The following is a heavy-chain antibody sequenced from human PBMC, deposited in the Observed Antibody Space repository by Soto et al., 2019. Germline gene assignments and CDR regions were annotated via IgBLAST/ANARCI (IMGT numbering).Heavy chain of an antibody. CDR2: IYYSGST. CDR3: ARTSSDNLSVDY. CDR1: GGSISSYY. V-gene: IGHV4-59*08. Sequence: ASETLSLTCTVSGGSISSYYWSWIRQPPGKGLEWIGYIYYSGSTSYNPSLKSRVTISVDTSKKHFSLKLSSVTAADTAVYYCARTSSDNLSVDYWGQGTLVTVSS. D-gene: IGHD3-9*01. J-gene: IGHJ4*02.